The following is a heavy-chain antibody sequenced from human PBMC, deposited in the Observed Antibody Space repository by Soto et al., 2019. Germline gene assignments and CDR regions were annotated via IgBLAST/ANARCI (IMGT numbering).Heavy chain of an antibody. J-gene: IGHJ4*02. CDR3: ARVPGIIAAAGTGAFDY. V-gene: IGHV1-3*01. Sequence: RASVNVSCKASGYTFTSYAMHWVRQAPGQRLEWMGWINAGNGNTKYSQKFQGRVTITRDTSASTAYMELSSLRSEDTAVYYCARVPGIIAAAGTGAFDYCGQGTLVTV. CDR1: GYTFTSYA. D-gene: IGHD6-13*01. CDR2: INAGNGNT.